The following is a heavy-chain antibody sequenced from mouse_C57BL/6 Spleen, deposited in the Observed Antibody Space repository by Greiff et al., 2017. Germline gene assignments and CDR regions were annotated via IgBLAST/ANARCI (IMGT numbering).Heavy chain of an antibody. CDR2: INPNYGTT. Sequence: EVKLMESGPELGKPGASVKISCKACGYSFTDYNRNWVKQSNGKSLEWIGVINPNYGTTSYNQKFKGKATLTVDQSSSTAYMQLNSLTSEDSAVYYCARGSERNYWGQGATLSVSS. CDR1: GYSFTDYN. J-gene: IGHJ2*01. V-gene: IGHV1-39*01. CDR3: ARGSERNY.